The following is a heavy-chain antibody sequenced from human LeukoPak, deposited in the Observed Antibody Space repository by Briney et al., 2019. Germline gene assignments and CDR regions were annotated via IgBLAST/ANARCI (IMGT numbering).Heavy chain of an antibody. CDR2: INHSGST. CDR3: ARKKHSPPSIAAAGSRRVRVVWFDP. CDR1: GGSISRYY. D-gene: IGHD6-13*01. V-gene: IGHV4-34*01. J-gene: IGHJ5*02. Sequence: PSETLSLTCTVSGGSISRYYWSWIRQPPGKGLEWIGEINHSGSTNYNPSLKSRVTISVDTSKNQFSLKLSSVTAADTAVYYCARKKHSPPSIAAAGSRRVRVVWFDPWGQGTLVTVSS.